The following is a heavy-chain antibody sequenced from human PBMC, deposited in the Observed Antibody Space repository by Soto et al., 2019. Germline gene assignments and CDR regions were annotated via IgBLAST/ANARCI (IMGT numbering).Heavy chain of an antibody. CDR2: ISASGGST. D-gene: IGHD3-10*01. Sequence: EVQLLESGGGLVQPGGSLRLSCAASGFTFSSYAMSWVRQAPGKGLEWVSAISASGGSTYYADSVKGRFTISRDNSKNTLYLQMSSLRAEGTAVYYCAKETAYYYGSGSDAFDICGQGTMITVSS. V-gene: IGHV3-23*01. CDR1: GFTFSSYA. J-gene: IGHJ3*02. CDR3: AKETAYYYGSGSDAFDI.